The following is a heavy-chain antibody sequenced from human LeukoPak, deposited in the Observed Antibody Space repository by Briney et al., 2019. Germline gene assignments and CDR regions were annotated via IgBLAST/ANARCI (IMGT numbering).Heavy chain of an antibody. Sequence: SETLSLTCTVSGDSIGSSDNYWGWIRQPPGKGLEWIRSCYYSRNNYYNPSRKGRVTIPVDTSKNQLSLTLTSVRAADTAGYYCARHPHYYSHNSARWGEGTLVTLSS. CDR1: GDSIGSSDNY. CDR3: ARHPHYYSHNSAR. V-gene: IGHV4-39*01. CDR2: CYYSRNN. J-gene: IGHJ4*02. D-gene: IGHD3-22*01.